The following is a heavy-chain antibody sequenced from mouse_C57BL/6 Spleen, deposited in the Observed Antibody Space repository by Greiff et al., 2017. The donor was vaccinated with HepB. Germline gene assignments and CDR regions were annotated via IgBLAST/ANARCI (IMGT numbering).Heavy chain of an antibody. CDR2: IDPSDSYT. CDR1: GYTFTSYW. J-gene: IGHJ3*01. Sequence: QVQLQQPGAELVMPGASVKLSCKASGYTFTSYWMHWVKQRPGQGLEWIGEIDPSDSYTNYNQKFKGKSTLTVDKSSSTAYMQLSSLTSEDSAVYYCARGYYDVGGFAYWGQGTLVTVSA. V-gene: IGHV1-69*01. D-gene: IGHD2-4*01. CDR3: ARGYYDVGGFAY.